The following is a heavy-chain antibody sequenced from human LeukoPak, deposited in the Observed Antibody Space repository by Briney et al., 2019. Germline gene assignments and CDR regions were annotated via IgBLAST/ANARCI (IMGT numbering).Heavy chain of an antibody. V-gene: IGHV4-34*01. CDR3: FFFKQRAAYEILTA. J-gene: IGHJ5*02. CDR1: GWYFSGYY. Sequence: SETLSLICGVYGWYFSGYYWSWIRQPPGKGLDSIGEIKHRGSTDYHASLKRRLTRPVDTSKHQFSLKLSSVTAADTAVYYFFFFKQRAAYEILTAWGQGTLVTVSS. CDR2: IKHRGST. D-gene: IGHD3-9*01.